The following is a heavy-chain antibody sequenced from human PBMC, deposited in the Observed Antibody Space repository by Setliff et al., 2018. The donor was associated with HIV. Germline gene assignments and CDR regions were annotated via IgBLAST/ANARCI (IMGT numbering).Heavy chain of an antibody. V-gene: IGHV4-39*07. Sequence: PSETLSLTCTVSGGSISSGDYYWGWIRQPPGKGLEWIGEINHSGSTNYNPSLKSRVTISVDTSKSQFSLKLSSVTAADTALYYCARGSDYIWGNYRFPFDYWGQGTLVTVPQ. D-gene: IGHD3-16*02. CDR1: GGSISSGDYY. CDR2: INHSGST. J-gene: IGHJ4*02. CDR3: ARGSDYIWGNYRFPFDY.